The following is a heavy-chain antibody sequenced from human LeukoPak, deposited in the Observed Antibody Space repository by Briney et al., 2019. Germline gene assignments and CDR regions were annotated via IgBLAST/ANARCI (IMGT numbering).Heavy chain of an antibody. D-gene: IGHD2-21*02. CDR1: GFTFSSYG. J-gene: IGHJ4*02. CDR3: ARDRCGGDCYFLDY. Sequence: GGSLRLSCAASGFTFSSYGMSWVRQAPGKGLEWVALIWPDGNNKYYADSVRGRFTISRDNSKNTLYLQMNSLRAEDTAIYYCARDRCGGDCYFLDYWGQGTLVTVSS. V-gene: IGHV3-33*01. CDR2: IWPDGNNK.